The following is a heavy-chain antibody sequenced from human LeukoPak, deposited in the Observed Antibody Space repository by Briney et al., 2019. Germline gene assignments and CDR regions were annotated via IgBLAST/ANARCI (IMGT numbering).Heavy chain of an antibody. CDR1: VGSISSYY. Sequence: KPSETLSLTCTVPVGSISSYYWSWIRQPAGKGLEWSGRIYTSRSTNYNPSIKSRVAMSADTTKNQFSLQLSSVTAADTAVYYCAREGSYIWWFDPWGQGTLVTVSS. D-gene: IGHD3-10*01. J-gene: IGHJ5*02. CDR3: AREGSYIWWFDP. CDR2: IYTSRST. V-gene: IGHV4-4*07.